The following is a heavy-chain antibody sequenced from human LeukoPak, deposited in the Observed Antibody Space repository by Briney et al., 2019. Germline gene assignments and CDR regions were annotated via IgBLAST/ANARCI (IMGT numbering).Heavy chain of an antibody. V-gene: IGHV4-4*08. J-gene: IGHJ4*02. CDR2: IYTSGST. D-gene: IGHD3-22*01. CDR1: GGSISSYY. CDR3: ARDNYYYDSSGYYPFDY. Sequence: SETLSLTCTVSGGSISSYYWSWIRQPPGKGLEWIGYIYTSGSTNYNPSLKSRVTMSVDTSKNQFSLKLSSVTAADTAVYYCARDNYYYDSSGYYPFDYWGQGTLVTVSS.